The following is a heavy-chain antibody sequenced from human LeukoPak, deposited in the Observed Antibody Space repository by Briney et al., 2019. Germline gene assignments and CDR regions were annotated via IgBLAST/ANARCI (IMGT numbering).Heavy chain of an antibody. CDR2: IKQDGSEK. V-gene: IGHV3-7*01. Sequence: PGGSLRLSCAASGFTFSSYWMSWVRQAPGKGLEWVANIKQDGSEKYYVDSVKGRFTISRDNAKNSLYLQMNSLRAEDTAVYYCARELLRYFDWLTDAFDIWGQGKMVTVSS. J-gene: IGHJ3*02. CDR3: ARELLRYFDWLTDAFDI. D-gene: IGHD3-9*01. CDR1: GFTFSSYW.